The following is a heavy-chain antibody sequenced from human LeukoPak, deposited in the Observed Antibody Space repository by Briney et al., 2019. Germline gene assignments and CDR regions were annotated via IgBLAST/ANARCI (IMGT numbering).Heavy chain of an antibody. CDR1: GASISSYS. Sequence: SETLSLTCTVSGASISSYSWSWIRQPPGKGLEWIGYIYYSGNTNYNPSLKSRATISVDTSKNQFSLKLSSVTAAGTAVYYCARVFTNSLFDYWGQGTLVTVSS. J-gene: IGHJ4*02. D-gene: IGHD2-21*01. V-gene: IGHV4-59*01. CDR3: ARVFTNSLFDY. CDR2: IYYSGNT.